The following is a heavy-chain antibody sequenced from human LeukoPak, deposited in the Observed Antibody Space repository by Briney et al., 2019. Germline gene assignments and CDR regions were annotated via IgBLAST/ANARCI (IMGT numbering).Heavy chain of an antibody. D-gene: IGHD3-10*01. CDR1: GGSISSYY. V-gene: IGHV4-59*12. CDR2: IYYSGST. J-gene: IGHJ5*02. CDR3: ADSMIRGVPKS. Sequence: SETLSLTCTVSGGSISSYYWSWIRQPPGKGLEWIGYIYYSGSTNYNPSLKSRVTISVDTSKNQFSLKLTSVTAADTAVYYCADSMIRGVPKSWGQGTLGTVSS.